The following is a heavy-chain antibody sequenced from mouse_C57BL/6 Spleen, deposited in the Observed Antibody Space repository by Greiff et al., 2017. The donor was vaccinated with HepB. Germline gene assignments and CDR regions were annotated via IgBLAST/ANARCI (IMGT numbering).Heavy chain of an antibody. CDR3: AREGGYGSSYFDY. V-gene: IGHV1-80*01. CDR1: GYAFSSYW. Sequence: VKLQESGAELVKPGASVKISCKASGYAFSSYWMNWVKQRPGKGLEWIGQIYPGDGDTNYNGKFKGKATLTADKASSTAYMQLSSLTSEDSAVYFCAREGGYGSSYFDYGGQGTTLTVSS. J-gene: IGHJ2*01. CDR2: IYPGDGDT. D-gene: IGHD1-1*01.